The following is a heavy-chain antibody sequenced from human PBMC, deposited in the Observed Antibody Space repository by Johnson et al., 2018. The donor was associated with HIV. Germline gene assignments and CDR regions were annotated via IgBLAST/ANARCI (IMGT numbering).Heavy chain of an antibody. Sequence: QVQLVESGGGLVKPGGSLRLSCAASGFTFSDYYMSWIRQAPGKGLVWVSRINTDGSATTYADAVKGRFTISRDNAKNSLYLQMNSLRVEDTAVYYCARDGGIQLWSAFDIWGQGTMVTVSS. J-gene: IGHJ3*02. CDR2: INTDGSAT. CDR3: ARDGGIQLWSAFDI. D-gene: IGHD5-18*01. CDR1: GFTFSDYY. V-gene: IGHV3-11*06.